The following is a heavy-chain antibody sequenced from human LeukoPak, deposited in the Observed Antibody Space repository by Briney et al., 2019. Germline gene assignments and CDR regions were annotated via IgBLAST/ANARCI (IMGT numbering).Heavy chain of an antibody. CDR1: GFTFHTYA. CDR3: ARDWSEGSGSYIDY. D-gene: IGHD3-10*01. V-gene: IGHV3-23*01. CDR2: ISGSGTNT. Sequence: GGSLRLSCVASGFTFHTYAINWVRQAPGKGLEWVSSISGSGTNTYYADSVKGRFTISRDNSKNTLYLHMNSLRIDDTAVYYCARDWSEGSGSYIDYWGQGALVTVSS. J-gene: IGHJ4*02.